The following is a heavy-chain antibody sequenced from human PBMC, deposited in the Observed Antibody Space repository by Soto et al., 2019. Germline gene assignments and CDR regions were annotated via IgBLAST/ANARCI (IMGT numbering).Heavy chain of an antibody. CDR2: IWYDGGNK. D-gene: IGHD3-10*02. V-gene: IGHV3-33*01. CDR3: ARGVMLQVPVEIDY. CDR1: GFTFSSYG. J-gene: IGHJ4*02. Sequence: QVQLVESGGGVVQPGRSLRLSCAASGFTFSSYGMHWVRQAPGKGLERVAVIWYDGGNKDYADSVKGRFTISRDNTKNTLYLEMNSLRAEDTAVYYCARGVMLQVPVEIDYWGQGTLVTVSS.